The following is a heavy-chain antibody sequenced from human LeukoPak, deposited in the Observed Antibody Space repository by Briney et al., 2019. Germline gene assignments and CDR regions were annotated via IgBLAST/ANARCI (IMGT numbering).Heavy chain of an antibody. CDR3: ARHQRAGCTMGRGVITMCYGMDV. D-gene: IGHD3-10*01. CDR1: GYSFTNYW. J-gene: IGHJ6*02. V-gene: IGHV5-51*01. CDR2: IYPGDSDT. Sequence: RGESLKISCKGSGYSFTNYWIGWVRQMPGKGLEWMGTIYPGDSDTRYSPSFQGQVTISADKSISTAYLQWSSLKASDTAMYYCARHQRAGCTMGRGVITMCYGMDVWGQGATVTVSS.